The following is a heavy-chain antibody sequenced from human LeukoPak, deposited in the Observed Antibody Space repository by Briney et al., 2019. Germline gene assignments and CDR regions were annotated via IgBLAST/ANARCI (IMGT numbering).Heavy chain of an antibody. CDR1: GFTVSSNY. V-gene: IGHV3-15*01. J-gene: IGHJ4*02. D-gene: IGHD2-2*02. CDR3: ITFASAAIGC. Sequence: GGSLRLSCAASGFTVSSNYMSWVRQAPGMGLEWVGRITDGGTTDYAAPVKGRFTISRDDSKNTLYLQMNSLKTDDTGVYYCITFASAAIGCWGQGTLVTVSS. CDR2: ITDGGTT.